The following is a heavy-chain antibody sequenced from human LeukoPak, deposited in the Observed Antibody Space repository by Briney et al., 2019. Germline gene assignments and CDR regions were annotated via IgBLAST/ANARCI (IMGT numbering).Heavy chain of an antibody. J-gene: IGHJ4*02. CDR3: AREGGRYCSGGSCYSSSGWYGGLNY. Sequence: ASVKVSCKASGFTFTSYDINWVRQAPGQGLEWMGWISTYNGHTNYARKVQGRVTMTTDTSTSTAYMELRSLRSDDTAVYYCAREGGRYCSGGSCYSSSGWYGGLNYWGQGTLVTVSS. D-gene: IGHD2-15*01. CDR2: ISTYNGHT. CDR1: GFTFTSYD. V-gene: IGHV1-18*01.